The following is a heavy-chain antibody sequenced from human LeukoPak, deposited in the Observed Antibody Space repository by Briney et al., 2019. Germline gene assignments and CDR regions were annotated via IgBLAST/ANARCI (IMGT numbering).Heavy chain of an antibody. V-gene: IGHV4-4*07. Sequence: SETLSLTCTVSGGSISNYYWTWIRQPAGKGLEWIGRIYTSGTTNYNPSLKRRVTMSLDTPKNQFSLKLTSVTAADTAVYFCARGENYYDSNGYPYWGQGTLVTVSS. D-gene: IGHD3-22*01. CDR1: GGSISNYY. CDR3: ARGENYYDSNGYPY. J-gene: IGHJ4*02. CDR2: IYTSGTT.